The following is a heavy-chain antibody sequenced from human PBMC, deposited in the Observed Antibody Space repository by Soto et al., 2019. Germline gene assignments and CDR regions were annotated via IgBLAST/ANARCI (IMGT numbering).Heavy chain of an antibody. CDR1: GYDFTSYW. V-gene: IGHV5-51*01. CDR3: AVWYYSDSSGYKGYYFDY. CDR2: IYPADSNI. J-gene: IGHJ4*02. D-gene: IGHD3-22*01. Sequence: PGEALKISCKVPGYDFTSYWIARVRQRSGKGPEWMGSIYPADSNIRYSPSFQGQVTISADKSIRSAYLRWTSLKASDTGMYYCAVWYYSDSSGYKGYYFDYWGKGTLVTVS.